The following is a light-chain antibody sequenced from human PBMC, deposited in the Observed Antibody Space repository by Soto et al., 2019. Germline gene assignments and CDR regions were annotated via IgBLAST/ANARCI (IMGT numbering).Light chain of an antibody. V-gene: IGLV2-23*01. Sequence: QSALTQPPSASGSPGQSVTISCTGTSSDVGDNYVSWYQQHLGKAPKLIIYEGSKRPSGISHRFSGSKSDNTASLTISGLRAEDEAHYHCCSYAGSRTFVFGGGTKLTVL. CDR1: SSDVGDNY. CDR3: CSYAGSRTFV. J-gene: IGLJ3*02. CDR2: EGS.